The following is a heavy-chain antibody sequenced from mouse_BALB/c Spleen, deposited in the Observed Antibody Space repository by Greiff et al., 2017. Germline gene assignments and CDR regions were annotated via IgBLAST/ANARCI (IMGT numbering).Heavy chain of an antibody. J-gene: IGHJ2*01. CDR3: ARQTVVVDY. CDR1: GFTFSSYG. Sequence: EVHLVESGGDLVKPGGSLKLSCAASGFTFSSYGMSWVRQTPDKRLEWVATISSGGSYTYYPDSVKGRFTISRDNAKNTLYLQMSSLKSEDTAMYYCARQTVVVDYWGQGTTLTVSS. CDR2: ISSGGSYT. D-gene: IGHD1-1*01. V-gene: IGHV5-6*01.